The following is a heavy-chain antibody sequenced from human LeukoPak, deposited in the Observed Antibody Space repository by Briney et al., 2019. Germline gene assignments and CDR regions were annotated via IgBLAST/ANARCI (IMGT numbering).Heavy chain of an antibody. Sequence: ASVKVSCKASGYTFTGYYMHWVRQAPGQGLEWMGWINPNSGGTNYAQKFQGRVTMTRDTSISTAYMELSRLRSDDTAVYYCARVNSGSYWTVFDYWGQGTLVTVSS. V-gene: IGHV1-2*02. D-gene: IGHD1-26*01. CDR2: INPNSGGT. CDR3: ARVNSGSYWTVFDY. J-gene: IGHJ4*02. CDR1: GYTFTGYY.